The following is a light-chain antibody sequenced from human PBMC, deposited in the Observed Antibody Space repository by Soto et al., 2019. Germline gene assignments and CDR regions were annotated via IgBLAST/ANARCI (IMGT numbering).Light chain of an antibody. CDR1: TNDIGAFNY. CDR2: EVT. J-gene: IGLJ2*01. CDR3: SSYTSTSTRV. Sequence: QSALTQPASVSGSPGQSITISCTGTTNDIGAFNYVSWYQQHPGKAPKLILYEVTNRPSGVSTRFSGAKSGNTASLTISGLQAEDEADYYCSSYTSTSTRVFGGGTKVTVL. V-gene: IGLV2-14*01.